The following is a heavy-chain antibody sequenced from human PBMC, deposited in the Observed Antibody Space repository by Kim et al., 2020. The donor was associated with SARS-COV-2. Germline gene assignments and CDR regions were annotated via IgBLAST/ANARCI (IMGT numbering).Heavy chain of an antibody. V-gene: IGHV4-59*01. CDR3: ARARGYSYNL. CDR2: IYYSGST. D-gene: IGHD5-18*01. J-gene: IGHJ5*02. Sequence: SETLSLTCTVSGGSISSYYWSWIRQPPGKGLEWIGYIYYSGSTNYNPSLKSRGTISVDTSKNQFSLKLSSVTAADTAVYYCARARGYSYNLWGQGTLVTVSS. CDR1: GGSISSYY.